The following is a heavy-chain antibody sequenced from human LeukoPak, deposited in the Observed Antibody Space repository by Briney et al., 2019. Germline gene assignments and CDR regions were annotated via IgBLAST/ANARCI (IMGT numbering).Heavy chain of an antibody. V-gene: IGHV1-46*01. Sequence: GASVKVSCKASGYPFSSYGVTWVRQAPGQGLEWMGIINPSGGSTSYAQKFQGRVTMTRDTSTSTVYMELSSLRSEDTAVYYCARARYGSGSYQGDNWFDPWGQGTLVTVSS. CDR2: INPSGGST. CDR1: GYPFSSYG. J-gene: IGHJ5*02. CDR3: ARARYGSGSYQGDNWFDP. D-gene: IGHD3-10*01.